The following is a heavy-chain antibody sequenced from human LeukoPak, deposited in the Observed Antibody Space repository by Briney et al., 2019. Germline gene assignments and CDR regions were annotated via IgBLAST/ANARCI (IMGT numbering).Heavy chain of an antibody. CDR3: ARALAVHGPYYFDF. D-gene: IGHD6-19*01. CDR2: INRDGSEK. Sequence: GGSLRLSCEASGFSFSRSWMSWVRQGPGKGLEWVATINRDGSEKYYVDSVKGRFTISRDNPKNSLYLQMNSLRAEDMAVYYCARALAVHGPYYFDFWGQGTRVAVSS. J-gene: IGHJ4*02. CDR1: GFSFSRSW. V-gene: IGHV3-7*01.